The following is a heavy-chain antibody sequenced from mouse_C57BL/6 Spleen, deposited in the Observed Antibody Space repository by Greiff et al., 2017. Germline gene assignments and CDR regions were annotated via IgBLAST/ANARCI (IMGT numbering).Heavy chain of an antibody. CDR2: ISNGGGST. CDR3: ARRGNYEGSYYAMDY. Sequence: EVQGVESGGGLVQPGGSLKLSCAASGFTFSDYYMYWVRQTPEKRLEWVAYISNGGGSTYYPDTVKGRFTISRDNAKNTLYLQMSRLKSEDTAMYYCARRGNYEGSYYAMDYWGQGTSVTVSS. CDR1: GFTFSDYY. V-gene: IGHV5-12*01. D-gene: IGHD2-1*01. J-gene: IGHJ4*01.